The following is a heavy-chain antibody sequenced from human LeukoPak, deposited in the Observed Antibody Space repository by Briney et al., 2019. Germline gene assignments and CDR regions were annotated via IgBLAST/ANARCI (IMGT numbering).Heavy chain of an antibody. CDR1: GGSISSYY. D-gene: IGHD3-3*01. Sequence: PSETPSLTCTVSGGSISSYYWSWIRQPPGKGLEWIGYIYYSGSTNYNPSLKSRVTISVDTSKNQFSLKLSSVTAAGTAVYYCARDQVYDFWSGNRGPYNWFDPWGQGTLVTVSS. CDR2: IYYSGST. J-gene: IGHJ5*02. CDR3: ARDQVYDFWSGNRGPYNWFDP. V-gene: IGHV4-59*01.